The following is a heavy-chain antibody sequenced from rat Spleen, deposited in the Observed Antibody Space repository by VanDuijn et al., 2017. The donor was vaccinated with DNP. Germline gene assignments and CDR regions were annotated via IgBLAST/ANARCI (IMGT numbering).Heavy chain of an antibody. CDR3: ASWATGIDY. V-gene: IGHV3-3*01. J-gene: IGHJ2*01. Sequence: EVQLQESGPGLVKPSQSLSLTCSVTGSSITSNYWGWIRKFPGNKLEWMGYINSAGSTNYNPSLKSRISITRDTSKNQFFLQVNSVTTEDTATYYCASWATGIDYWGQGVMVTVSS. CDR1: GSSITSNY. D-gene: IGHD4-6*01. CDR2: INSAGST.